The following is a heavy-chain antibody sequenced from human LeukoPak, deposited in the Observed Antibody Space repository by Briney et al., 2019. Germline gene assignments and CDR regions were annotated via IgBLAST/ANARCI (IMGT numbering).Heavy chain of an antibody. Sequence: GGSLRLSCAASGFTFDDYGMSWVRQAPGKGLEWVSGINWNGGSTGYADSVKGRFTISRDNAKNSLYLQMNSLRAEDTAVYYCTREQDREAAATVIGDSWGQGTLVTVSS. V-gene: IGHV3-20*04. D-gene: IGHD2-15*01. J-gene: IGHJ4*02. CDR1: GFTFDDYG. CDR2: INWNGGST. CDR3: TREQDREAAATVIGDS.